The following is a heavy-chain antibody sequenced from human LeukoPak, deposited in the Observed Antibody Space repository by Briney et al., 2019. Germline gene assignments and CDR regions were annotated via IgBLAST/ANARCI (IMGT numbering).Heavy chain of an antibody. CDR3: AKVHYYDSSGYPGDY. CDR2: ISYDGSNK. Sequence: PGGSLRLSCAASGFTFSSYGMHWVRQAPGKGLEWVAVISYDGSNKYYADSVKGRFTISRDNSKNTLYLQMNSLRAEDTAVYYCAKVHYYDSSGYPGDYWGQGTLVTVSS. J-gene: IGHJ4*02. CDR1: GFTFSSYG. V-gene: IGHV3-30*18. D-gene: IGHD3-22*01.